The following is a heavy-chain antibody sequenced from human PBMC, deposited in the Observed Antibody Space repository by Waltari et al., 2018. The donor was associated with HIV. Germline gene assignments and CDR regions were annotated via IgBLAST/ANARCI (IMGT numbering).Heavy chain of an antibody. V-gene: IGHV1-3*01. D-gene: IGHD3-16*02. CDR1: GYTFPSYA. CDR2: INVGNSKT. CDR3: AREGAGDIYYLEY. Sequence: QVQLVQSRAEVKRPGASVKVSCKTSGYTFPSYAVHWVRQAPGQRLESMGWINVGNSKTQYSQKFQGRLTITRDTSASVAYMELTRLKSEDTAVYFCAREGAGDIYYLEYWGQGTLVTVSS. J-gene: IGHJ4*02.